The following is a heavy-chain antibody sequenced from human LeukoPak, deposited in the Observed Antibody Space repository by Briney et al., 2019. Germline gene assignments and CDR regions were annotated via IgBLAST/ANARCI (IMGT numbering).Heavy chain of an antibody. D-gene: IGHD1-1*01. CDR3: ARAAGRRTGTTRLDY. V-gene: IGHV1-69*13. CDR2: IIPIFGTA. CDR1: GGTFSSYA. Sequence: EASVKVSCKASGGTFSSYAISWVRQAPGQGLEWMGGIIPIFGTADYAQKFQGRVTITADESTSTAYMELSSLRSEDTAVYYCARAAGRRTGTTRLDYWGQGTLVTVSS. J-gene: IGHJ4*02.